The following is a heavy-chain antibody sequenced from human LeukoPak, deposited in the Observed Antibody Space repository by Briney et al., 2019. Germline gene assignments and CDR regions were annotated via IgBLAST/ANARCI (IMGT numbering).Heavy chain of an antibody. CDR2: IHYSGNS. Sequence: PSETLSLTCSVSGDSISNFYWTWIRQPPGKRLEWIGNIHYSGNSNYNPPLQSRVTISIDTSRKRLFLKLTSVTAADTAVYYCALSPNSNWFDFWGEGALVTVSS. V-gene: IGHV4-59*08. CDR1: GDSISNFY. CDR3: ALSPNSNWFDF. J-gene: IGHJ5*01.